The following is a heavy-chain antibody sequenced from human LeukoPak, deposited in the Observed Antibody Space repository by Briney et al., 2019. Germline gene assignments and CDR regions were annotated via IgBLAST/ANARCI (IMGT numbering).Heavy chain of an antibody. D-gene: IGHD3-3*01. V-gene: IGHV3-21*01. CDR2: IRSSSSYI. CDR3: ARIGSGNDAFDI. J-gene: IGHJ3*02. Sequence: GGSLRLSCAASGFAFSSYSMNWVRQAPGKGLEWVSSIRSSSSYIYSADSVKGRFTISRDNAKNSLYLQMNSLRAEDTAVYYCARIGSGNDAFDIWGQGTMVTVSS. CDR1: GFAFSSYS.